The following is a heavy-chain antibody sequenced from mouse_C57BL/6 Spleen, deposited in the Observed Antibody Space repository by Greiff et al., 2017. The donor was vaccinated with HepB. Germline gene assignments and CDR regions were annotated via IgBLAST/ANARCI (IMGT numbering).Heavy chain of an antibody. CDR1: GYTFTSYW. CDR3: AKWNYDDDKGDMDY. CDR2: IYPGSGST. V-gene: IGHV1-55*01. Sequence: QVQLQQSGAELVKPGASVKMSCKASGYTFTSYWITWVKQRPGQGLEWIGDIYPGSGSTNYNEKFKSKATLTVDTSSSTAYMQLSSLTSEDSAVYYCAKWNYDDDKGDMDYWGQGTSVTVSS. D-gene: IGHD2-4*01. J-gene: IGHJ4*01.